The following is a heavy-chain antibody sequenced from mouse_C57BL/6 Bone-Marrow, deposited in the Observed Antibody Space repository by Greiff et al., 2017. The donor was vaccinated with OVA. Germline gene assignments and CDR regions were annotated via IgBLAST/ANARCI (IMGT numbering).Heavy chain of an antibody. V-gene: IGHV1-72*01. CDR1: GYTFTSYW. Sequence: QVQLQQPGAELVKPRASVKLSCKASGYTFTSYWMHWVKQRPGRGLEWIGRIDPNSGGTKYNEKFKSKATLTVDKPSSTAYMQLSSLTSEDSAVYYCASTTRVTTCRYFDVWGTGTTVTVSS. CDR3: ASTTRVTTCRYFDV. J-gene: IGHJ1*03. CDR2: IDPNSGGT. D-gene: IGHD2-5*01.